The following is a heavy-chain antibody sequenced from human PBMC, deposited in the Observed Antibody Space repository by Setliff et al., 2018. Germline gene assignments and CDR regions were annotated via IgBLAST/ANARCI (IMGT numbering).Heavy chain of an antibody. V-gene: IGHV3-30-3*01. D-gene: IGHD3-10*01. J-gene: IGHJ4*02. CDR2: ITRDGINT. CDR1: GFTFSNYV. Sequence: PGGSLRLSGAGSGFTFSNYVIYWVRQAPGKGLECVAVITRDGINTYYADSVKGRFTVSRDNSRNTAFLQMNRVRPEDSGLYHCARDLIARGLAYWGQGTLVTVSS. CDR3: ARDLIARGLAY.